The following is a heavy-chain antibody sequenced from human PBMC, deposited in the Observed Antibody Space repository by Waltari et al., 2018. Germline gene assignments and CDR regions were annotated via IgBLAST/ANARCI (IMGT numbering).Heavy chain of an antibody. D-gene: IGHD4-17*01. V-gene: IGHV3-7*01. CDR1: GFTFSRSW. Sequence: EVQLVESGGGLVQPGGSLRLSCAAPGFTFSRSWMSWVRQAPGKGLEWGANINEEASVKYYVDSVKGRFTISRDNAKNSLYLQMNSLRVEDTAVYFCAHDYGDSGRTYWGQGTLVTVSS. J-gene: IGHJ4*02. CDR3: AHDYGDSGRTY. CDR2: INEEASVK.